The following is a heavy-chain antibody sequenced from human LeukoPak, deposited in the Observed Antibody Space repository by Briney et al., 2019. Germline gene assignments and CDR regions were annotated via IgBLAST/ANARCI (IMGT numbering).Heavy chain of an antibody. Sequence: PSETLSLTCTVSGGSISSSSYYWGWIRQPPGKGLEWIGSIYYSGSTYYNPSLKSRVTISVDTSKNQFSLKLSSVTAADTAVYYCARTAFGGTFPYYYYYMDVWGKGTTVTVSS. CDR2: IYYSGST. V-gene: IGHV4-39*01. CDR1: GGSISSSSYY. J-gene: IGHJ6*03. CDR3: ARTAFGGTFPYYYYYMDV. D-gene: IGHD1-26*01.